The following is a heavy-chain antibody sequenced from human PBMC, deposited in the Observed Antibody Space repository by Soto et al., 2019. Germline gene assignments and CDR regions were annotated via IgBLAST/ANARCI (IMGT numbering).Heavy chain of an antibody. CDR1: GYTFTSYG. V-gene: IGHV1-18*01. CDR3: ARDRYCSGGSCYLGYFDY. D-gene: IGHD2-15*01. CDR2: ISAYNGNT. Sequence: ASVKVSCKASGYTFTSYGISWVRQAPGQGLEWMGWISAYNGNTNYAQKLQGRVTMTTDTSTSTAYMELRSLRSDDTAVYYCARDRYCSGGSCYLGYFDYWGQGTLVTVSS. J-gene: IGHJ4*02.